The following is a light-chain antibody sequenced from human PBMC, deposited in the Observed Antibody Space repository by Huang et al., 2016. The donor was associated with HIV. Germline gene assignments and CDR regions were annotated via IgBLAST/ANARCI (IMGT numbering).Light chain of an antibody. V-gene: IGKV3-15*01. Sequence: EIVMTQSPATLCVSPGERAALACRASLSVSSDLAWYQQKPGQAPRLLIYGASTRATGIPARFSGSGSGTEFTLTISSLQSEDSAVYYCQQYNYWWTFGQGTKVEIK. J-gene: IGKJ1*01. CDR2: GAS. CDR1: LSVSSD. CDR3: QQYNYWWT.